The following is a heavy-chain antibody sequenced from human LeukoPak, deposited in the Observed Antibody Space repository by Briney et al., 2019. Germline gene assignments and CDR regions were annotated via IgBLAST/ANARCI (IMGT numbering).Heavy chain of an antibody. CDR1: GFSFSDYD. CDR2: ISDRSSHI. V-gene: IGHV3-21*01. CDR3: GRAFPPLRTSSAGDL. D-gene: IGHD3-16*01. J-gene: IGHJ1*01. Sequence: PGGSLRLSCSASGFSFSDYDMNWVRQAPGKGLEWVSAISDRSSHIYYGESVKGRFTISRDNAKNSLYLQMDSLGVEDTAVYYCGRAFPPLRTSSAGDLWGQGTLVIVSS.